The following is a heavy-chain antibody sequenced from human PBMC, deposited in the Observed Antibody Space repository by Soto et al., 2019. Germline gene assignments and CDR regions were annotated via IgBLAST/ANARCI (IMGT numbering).Heavy chain of an antibody. CDR2: ISGSGDIT. V-gene: IGHV3-23*01. CDR3: AQFSAPSIPDNSSEPEY. CDR1: GFTFSTYA. Sequence: EVQLLESGGGLVQPGGSLRLSCAASGFTFSTYAMSWVRQAPGKGLEWVSAISGSGDITYYAVSVKGRFTISRDNSKNTLYLQMNSLRAEDTAIYYCAQFSAPSIPDNSSEPEYWGQGTLVTVSS. D-gene: IGHD6-6*01. J-gene: IGHJ4*02.